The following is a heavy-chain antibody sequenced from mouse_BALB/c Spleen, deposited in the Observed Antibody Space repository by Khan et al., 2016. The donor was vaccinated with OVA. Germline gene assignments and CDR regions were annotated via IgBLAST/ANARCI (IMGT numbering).Heavy chain of an antibody. CDR1: GFTFSSYA. CDR2: LSSGGTT. CDR3: TRYYGNYRGNAMDY. J-gene: IGHJ4*01. V-gene: IGHV5-6-5*01. D-gene: IGHD2-1*01. Sequence: EVELVESGGGLVKPGGSLKLSCAVSGFTFSSYAMSWVRQTPERRLEWVASLSSGGTTSYPDSLKGQFTISRDNARNILYLQMSSLRSEDTAMYYCTRYYGNYRGNAMDYWGQGTSITVSS.